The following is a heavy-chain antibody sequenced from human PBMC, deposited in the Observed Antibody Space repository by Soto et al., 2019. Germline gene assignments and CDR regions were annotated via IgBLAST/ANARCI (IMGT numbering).Heavy chain of an antibody. V-gene: IGHV4-31*03. J-gene: IGHJ4*02. CDR3: ARVDLDWLHVDY. D-gene: IGHD3-9*01. CDR1: GGSISSGGYY. CDR2: IYYSGST. Sequence: PSETLSLTCTVSGGSISSGGYYWSWIRQHPGKGLEWIGYIYYSGSTYYNPSLKSRVTISVDTSKNQFSLKLSSVTAADTAVYYCARVDLDWLHVDYWGQGTLVTVSS.